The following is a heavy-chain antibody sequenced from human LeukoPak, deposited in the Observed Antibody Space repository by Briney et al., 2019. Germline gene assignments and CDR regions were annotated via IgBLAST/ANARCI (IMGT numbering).Heavy chain of an antibody. CDR1: GFTFSDYY. D-gene: IGHD6-13*01. CDR3: ARGLTSSSWYRVYFDY. J-gene: IGHJ4*02. V-gene: IGHV3-11*01. CDR2: ISSSGSTI. Sequence: KPGGSLRLSCAASGFTFSDYYMSWIRQAPGKGLEWVSYISSSGSTIYYADSVKGRFTASRDNAKNSLYLQMNSLRAEDTAVYYCARGLTSSSWYRVYFDYWGQGTLVTVSS.